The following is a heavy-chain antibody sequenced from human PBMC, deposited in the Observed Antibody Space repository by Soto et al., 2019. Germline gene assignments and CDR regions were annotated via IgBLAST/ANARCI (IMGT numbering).Heavy chain of an antibody. J-gene: IGHJ4*02. CDR1: GYTFTSYG. V-gene: IGHV1-18*01. Sequence: ASVKVSCKXSGYTFTSYGISWVRQAPGQGLEWMGWISAYNGNTNYAQKLQGRATMTTDTSTSTAYMELRSLRSDDTAVYYCARENRGYSYGDTGDYWGQGTLVTVSS. CDR2: ISAYNGNT. CDR3: ARENRGYSYGDTGDY. D-gene: IGHD5-18*01.